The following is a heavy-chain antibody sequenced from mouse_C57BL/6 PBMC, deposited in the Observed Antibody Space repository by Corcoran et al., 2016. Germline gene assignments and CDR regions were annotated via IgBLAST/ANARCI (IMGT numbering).Heavy chain of an antibody. CDR1: GYTFSTYG. V-gene: IGHV9-3*01. CDR2: INTYSGVP. D-gene: IGHD4-1*01. CDR3: ARSGSTGTSNWYFDV. Sequence: QIQLVQAGPELKKPGETDKISCKACGYTFSTYGMSWGHQAPGKGLKWRGRINTYSGVPTYDDDFKGRFAFSLETSASTAYLQINNLKNEETATYFCARSGSTGTSNWYFDVGGTGTTVAVS. J-gene: IGHJ1*03.